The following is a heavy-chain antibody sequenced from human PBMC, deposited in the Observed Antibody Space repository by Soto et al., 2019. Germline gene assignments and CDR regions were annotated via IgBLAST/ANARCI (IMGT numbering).Heavy chain of an antibody. Sequence: SVTRSRTCTVCGNCISSSSYYWGWLRQPPGKGLEWIGNIYYSGTAYYTPSLKSRVAISVDTSKNQFSLKLSSVTAADTAVFYCARLSRRASVPGDYWGQGTLVTVS. CDR3: ARLSRRASVPGDY. CDR2: IYYSGTA. D-gene: IGHD6-19*01. CDR1: GNCISSSSYY. V-gene: IGHV4-39*01. J-gene: IGHJ4*02.